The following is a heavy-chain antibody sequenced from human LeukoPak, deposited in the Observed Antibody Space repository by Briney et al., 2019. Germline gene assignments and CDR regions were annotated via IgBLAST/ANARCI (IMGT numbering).Heavy chain of an antibody. CDR3: AKVVPSRFDP. CDR1: GFTFSSYG. V-gene: IGHV3-30*02. J-gene: IGHJ5*02. Sequence: GGSLRLSCAASGFTFSSYGMHWVRQAPGKGLEWVAFIRHDGSNKYYADSVKGRFTISRDNSKNTLYLQMNSLRAEDTAVYYCAKVVPSRFDPWGQGTLVTVSS. CDR2: IRHDGSNK.